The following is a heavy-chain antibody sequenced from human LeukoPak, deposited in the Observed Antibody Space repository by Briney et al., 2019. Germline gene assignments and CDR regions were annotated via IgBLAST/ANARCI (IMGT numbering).Heavy chain of an antibody. CDR3: AKEGSIFGVVIRPYYFDY. Sequence: GGSLRLSCAASGFTFSSYGMHWVRQAPGKGLEWAAVISYDGSNKYYADSVKGRFTISRDNSKNTLYLQMNSLRAGDTAVYYCAKEGSIFGVVIRPYYFDYWGQGTLVTVSS. J-gene: IGHJ4*02. CDR1: GFTFSSYG. V-gene: IGHV3-30*18. CDR2: ISYDGSNK. D-gene: IGHD3-3*01.